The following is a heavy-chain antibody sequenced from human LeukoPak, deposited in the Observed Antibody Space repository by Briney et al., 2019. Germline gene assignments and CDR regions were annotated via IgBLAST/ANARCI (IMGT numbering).Heavy chain of an antibody. J-gene: IGHJ4*02. V-gene: IGHV1-69*13. CDR3: ARDRDIVVVVGTTGAYYFDS. Sequence: SVKVSCKASGGTFSSYAISWVRQAPGQGLEWMGGIIPIFGTANYAQKFQGRVTITADESTSTAYMELSRLRSDNTAVYYCARDRDIVVVVGTTGAYYFDSWGQGTLVTVSS. CDR2: IIPIFGTA. CDR1: GGTFSSYA. D-gene: IGHD2-15*01.